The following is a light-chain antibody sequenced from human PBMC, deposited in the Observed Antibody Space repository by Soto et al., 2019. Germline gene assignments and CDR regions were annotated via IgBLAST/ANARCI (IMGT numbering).Light chain of an antibody. Sequence: DIQMTQSPSTLSASVGDRVTITCRASQSISSWLPWYQQKPGRAPKLLITKASSLESGVPSRFSGSGSGTEFTLTISSLQPDDFATYYCQQYNSYAWTFVQGTKVEIK. CDR2: KAS. V-gene: IGKV1-5*03. J-gene: IGKJ1*01. CDR3: QQYNSYAWT. CDR1: QSISSW.